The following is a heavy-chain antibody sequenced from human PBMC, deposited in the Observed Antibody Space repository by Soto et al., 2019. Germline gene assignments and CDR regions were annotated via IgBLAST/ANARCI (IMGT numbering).Heavy chain of an antibody. CDR3: GRGFGGTH. J-gene: IGHJ4*02. CDR1: GFTFNNYY. CDR2: INQDGSAK. D-gene: IGHD2-15*01. V-gene: IGHV3-7*05. Sequence: EVQLVESGGGLVQPGGSLRLSCAASGFTFNNYYMVWVRQAPERGLEWVANINQDGSAKYYVDSVKGRFTISRDNAKRSLYLQINSLRAEDTATYYCGRGFGGTHWGQGSLVTVSS.